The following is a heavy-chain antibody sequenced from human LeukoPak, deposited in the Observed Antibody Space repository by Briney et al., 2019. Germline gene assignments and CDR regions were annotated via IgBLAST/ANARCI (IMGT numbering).Heavy chain of an antibody. CDR1: GGSFSGYY. CDR2: INHSGST. V-gene: IGHV4-34*01. CDR3: ARNYYYDSSGSITEGVMDV. J-gene: IGHJ6*01. Sequence: SETLSLTRAVYGGSFSGYYWSWLRQPPGKGLEWIGEINHSGSTNYNPALKSRVTISVDTSKNQFSLKLSSVTAADTAVYYCARNYYYDSSGSITEGVMDVWVQGTTVTVSS. D-gene: IGHD3-22*01.